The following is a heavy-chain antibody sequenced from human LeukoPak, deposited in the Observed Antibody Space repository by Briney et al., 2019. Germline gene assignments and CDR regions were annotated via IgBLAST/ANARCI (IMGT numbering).Heavy chain of an antibody. D-gene: IGHD2-21*01. CDR2: ISYDGSNK. V-gene: IGHV3-30*18. CDR1: GFTFSSYG. Sequence: GGSLRLSCAPSGFTFSSYGMHLVRQAPGKGLEWVAVISYDGSNKYYADSEKGRFTICRGNSKNTLYLQTNSLRAADTAVYYCAKEYACWVINGLLDYWGHGTLVTVSS. J-gene: IGHJ4*01. CDR3: AKEYACWVINGLLDY.